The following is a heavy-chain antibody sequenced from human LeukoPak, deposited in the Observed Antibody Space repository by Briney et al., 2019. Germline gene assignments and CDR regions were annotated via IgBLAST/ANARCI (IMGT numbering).Heavy chain of an antibody. Sequence: GGSLRLSCSASGFTFSSYAMHWVRQAPGKGLEYVSAISPDGGNTYYADSVKGRFSISRDNSKNTLYLQMNSLRAEDTAVYYCAKDLGGYCTNGVCYIPKYYFDYWGQGTLVTVSS. V-gene: IGHV3-64*04. CDR2: ISPDGGNT. CDR1: GFTFSSYA. J-gene: IGHJ4*02. CDR3: AKDLGGYCTNGVCYIPKYYFDY. D-gene: IGHD2-8*01.